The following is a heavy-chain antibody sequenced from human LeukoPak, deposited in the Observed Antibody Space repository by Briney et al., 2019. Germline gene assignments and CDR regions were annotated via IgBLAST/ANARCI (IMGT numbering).Heavy chain of an antibody. D-gene: IGHD2-2*01. CDR1: GGSISSGGYY. J-gene: IGHJ3*02. CDR2: IYYSGST. CDR3: ASAGGVVVPAAMPAVRAFDI. V-gene: IGHV4-31*03. Sequence: SQTLSLTCTVSGGSISSGGYYWSWIRQHPGKGLEWIGYIYYSGSTYYNPSLKSRVTISVDTSKNQFSLKLSSVTAADTAVYYCASAGGVVVPAAMPAVRAFDIWGQGTMVTVSS.